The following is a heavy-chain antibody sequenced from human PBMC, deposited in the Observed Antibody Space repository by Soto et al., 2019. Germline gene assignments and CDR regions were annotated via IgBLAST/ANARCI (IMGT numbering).Heavy chain of an antibody. Sequence: SENLSLTCAFSVVSISSGGYSWSWIRQPPGKGLEWIGYIYHSGSTYYNPSLKSRVTISVDRSKNQFSLKLSSVTAADTAVYYCARGSNRAYYYYGMDVWGQGTTLTGSS. CDR2: IYHSGST. J-gene: IGHJ6*02. CDR3: ARGSNRAYYYYGMDV. V-gene: IGHV4-30-2*01. CDR1: VVSISSGGYS.